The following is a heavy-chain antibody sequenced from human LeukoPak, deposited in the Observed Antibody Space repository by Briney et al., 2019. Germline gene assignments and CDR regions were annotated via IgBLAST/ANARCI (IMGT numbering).Heavy chain of an antibody. CDR3: ARFAVIYYDGSGYFDY. CDR2: IKQDGSEK. CDR1: GFTFSSYW. V-gene: IGHV3-7*01. Sequence: GGSLRLSCAASGFTFSSYWMSWVRQAPGKGLEWVANIKQDGSEKYYVDSVKGRFTISRDNAKNSLYLQMNSLRAEDTAVYYCARFAVIYYDGSGYFDYWGQGTLVTVSS. J-gene: IGHJ4*02. D-gene: IGHD3-22*01.